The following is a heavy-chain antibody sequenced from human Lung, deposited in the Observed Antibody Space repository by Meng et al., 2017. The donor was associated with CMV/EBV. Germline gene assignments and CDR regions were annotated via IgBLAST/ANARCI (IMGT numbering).Heavy chain of an antibody. J-gene: IGHJ4*02. D-gene: IGHD1-26*01. CDR3: ARDYVGASGLDY. Sequence: GESLKISCAASGFTFSSYSMNWVRQAPGKGLEWLSYISSSSRTADYADSVKGRLTISRDNVNKSLYLQINSLRAEDTAVYYCARDYVGASGLDYWGQGTRVTVSS. V-gene: IGHV3-48*01. CDR1: GFTFSSYS. CDR2: ISSSSRTA.